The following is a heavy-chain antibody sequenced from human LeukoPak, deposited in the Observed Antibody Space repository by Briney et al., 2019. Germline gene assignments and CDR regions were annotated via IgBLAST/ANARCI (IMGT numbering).Heavy chain of an antibody. CDR2: ISGDGRDR. Sequence: GGSLRLSCAASGFTFSTYWMNWVRQPPGKGLEWVAAISGDGRDRDYLDSVRGRFTISRDNAKHSLYLQMNSLTAEEPAVYYSGRDPDSWGQGTVVSVSS. CDR1: GFTFSTYW. J-gene: IGHJ5*01. V-gene: IGHV3-7*04. CDR3: GRDPDS.